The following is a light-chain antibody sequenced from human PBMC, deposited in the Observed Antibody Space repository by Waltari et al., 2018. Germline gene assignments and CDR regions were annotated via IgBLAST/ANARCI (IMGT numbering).Light chain of an antibody. CDR3: QQYNSWPPIT. V-gene: IGKV3-15*01. CDR2: SAS. Sequence: EIVMTQSPATLSVSPGERATLSCRASQHINNNLAWYQQKPGQAPRILIYSASTRATGIPARFSGRGSGTEFTLTISSLQSEDFAVYYCQQYNSWPPITFGQGTRLEIK. J-gene: IGKJ5*01. CDR1: QHINNN.